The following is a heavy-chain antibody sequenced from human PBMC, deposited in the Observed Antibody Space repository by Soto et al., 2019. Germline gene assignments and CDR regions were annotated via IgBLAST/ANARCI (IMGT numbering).Heavy chain of an antibody. CDR1: GFTFSSYA. CDR2: ISGSGGST. CDR3: AKGMDGSYSYYYYYYGMDV. J-gene: IGHJ6*02. Sequence: GGSLRLSCAASGFTFSSYAMSWVRQAPGKGLEWVSAISGSGGSTYYADSVKGRFTISRDNSKNTLYLQMNSLRAEDTAVYYWAKGMDGSYSYYYYYYGMDVWGQGTTVTVSS. V-gene: IGHV3-23*01. D-gene: IGHD1-26*01.